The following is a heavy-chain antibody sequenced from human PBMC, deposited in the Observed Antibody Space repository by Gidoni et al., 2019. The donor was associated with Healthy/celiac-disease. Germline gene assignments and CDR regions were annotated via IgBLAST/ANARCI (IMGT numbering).Heavy chain of an antibody. CDR3: ARGILRDY. CDR2: INHSGST. J-gene: IGHJ4*02. V-gene: IGHV4-34*01. Sequence: IRQPPGKGLEWIGEINHSGSTNYNPSLKSRVTISVDTSKNQFSLKLSSVTAADTAVYYCARGILRDYWGQGTLVTVSS. D-gene: IGHD1-26*01.